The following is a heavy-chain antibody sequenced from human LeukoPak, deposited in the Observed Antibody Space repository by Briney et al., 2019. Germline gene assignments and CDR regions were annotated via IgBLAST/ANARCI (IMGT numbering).Heavy chain of an antibody. CDR3: AKTYYYGSGSYGVDWFDP. V-gene: IGHV3-23*01. J-gene: IGHJ5*02. Sequence: PGASLRLSCAASGFTFSSYAMSWVRQAPGKGLEWVSAISGSGGSTYYADSVKGRFTISRDNSKNTLYLQMNSLRAEDTAVYYCAKTYYYGSGSYGVDWFDPRGQGTLVTVSS. CDR2: ISGSGGST. D-gene: IGHD3-10*01. CDR1: GFTFSSYA.